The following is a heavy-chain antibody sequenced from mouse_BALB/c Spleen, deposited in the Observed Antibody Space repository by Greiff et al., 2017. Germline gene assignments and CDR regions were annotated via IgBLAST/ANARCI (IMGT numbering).Heavy chain of an antibody. J-gene: IGHJ3*01. D-gene: IGHD2-3*01. Sequence: DVKLQESGAELVKPGASVKLSCTASGFNIKDTYMHWVKQRPEQGLEWIGRIDPANGNTKYDPKFQGKATITADTSSNTAYLQLSSLTSEDTAVYYCARFYDGYAWFAYWGQGTLVTVSA. CDR3: ARFYDGYAWFAY. CDR2: IDPANGNT. V-gene: IGHV14-3*02. CDR1: GFNIKDTY.